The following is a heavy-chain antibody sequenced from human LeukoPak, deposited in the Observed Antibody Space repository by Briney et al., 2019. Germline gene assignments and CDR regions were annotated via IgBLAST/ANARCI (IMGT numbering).Heavy chain of an antibody. D-gene: IGHD4-17*01. Sequence: SGTLSLTCAVSGGSISSSNWWSWVRQPPGKGLEWIGEIYHSGSTNYNPSLKSRVTISVDKSKNQFSLKLSSVTAADTAVYYCASSTVTSYYYYYYVDVWGKGTTVTVSS. CDR2: IYHSGST. J-gene: IGHJ6*03. V-gene: IGHV4-4*02. CDR3: ASSTVTSYYYYYYVDV. CDR1: GGSISSSNW.